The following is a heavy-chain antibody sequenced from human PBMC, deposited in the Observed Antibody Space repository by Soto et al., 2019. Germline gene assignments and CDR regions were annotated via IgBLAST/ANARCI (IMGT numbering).Heavy chain of an antibody. D-gene: IGHD2-15*01. J-gene: IGHJ5*02. CDR1: GGTFSSYA. CDR2: IIPIFGTA. CDR3: ARDHVVVVVAATPGGWFDP. V-gene: IGHV1-69*06. Sequence: QVQLVQSGAEVKKPGSSVKVSCKASGGTFSSYAISWVRQAPGQGLEWMGGIIPIFGTANYAQKFQGRVTITAEKSTSTAYMELSSLRSEDTAVYYCARDHVVVVVAATPGGWFDPWGQGTLVAVSS.